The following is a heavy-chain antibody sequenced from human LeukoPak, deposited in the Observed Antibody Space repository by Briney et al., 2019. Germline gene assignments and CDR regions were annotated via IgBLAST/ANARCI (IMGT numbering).Heavy chain of an antibody. CDR2: ISGSGGST. D-gene: IGHD3-3*01. V-gene: IGHV3-23*01. Sequence: GGSLRLSCVASGFKFNNYVMNWVRQAPAKGLEWVSGISGSGGSTHYAGSVKGRFTIFRDNSKNTLYLQMNNLGADDTAVYYCARGPNSDFWSGYSNYFDFWGQGTLVTVSS. CDR3: ARGPNSDFWSGYSNYFDF. J-gene: IGHJ4*02. CDR1: GFKFNNYV.